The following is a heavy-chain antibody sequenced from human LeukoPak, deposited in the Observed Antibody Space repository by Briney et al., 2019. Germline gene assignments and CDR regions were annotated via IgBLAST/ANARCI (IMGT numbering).Heavy chain of an antibody. CDR2: VKHKGSA. J-gene: IGHJ6*03. CDR1: GGSLSGYY. Sequence: AETLSLTCAVSGGSLSGYYWSWIRQSPGKGLVWIGEVKHKGSALYNPSLKSRVTISLDTSKNQFSLTMNFVTAADTSMYFCARGNSGGAFGDFYYFMDVWGKGTTVTVSS. D-gene: IGHD1-1*01. V-gene: IGHV4-34*01. CDR3: ARGNSGGAFGDFYYFMDV.